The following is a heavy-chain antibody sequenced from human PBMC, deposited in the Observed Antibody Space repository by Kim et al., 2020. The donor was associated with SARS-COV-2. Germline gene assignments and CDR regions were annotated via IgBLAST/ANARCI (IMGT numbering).Heavy chain of an antibody. CDR3: TRAPYGPDYGMDV. V-gene: IGHV4-34*01. J-gene: IGHJ6*02. D-gene: IGHD4-17*01. Sequence: YNPSLKSRVTISVDTSKHQFSLKLNSVTAADTAVYYCTRAPYGPDYGMDVWGQGTTVTVSS.